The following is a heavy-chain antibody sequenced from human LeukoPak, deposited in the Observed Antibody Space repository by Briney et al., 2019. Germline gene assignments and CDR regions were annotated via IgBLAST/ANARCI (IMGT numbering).Heavy chain of an antibody. CDR3: ARDSYCSSTSCYNRAFDI. Sequence: KPSETLSLTCAVYGETFSGYYWTWIRQPPGKRLEWIGEVNHSGSTNYLPSLKSRVTISVDPSKNQFSLKLSSVTAADTAVYYCARDSYCSSTSCYNRAFDIWGQGTMVAVSS. D-gene: IGHD2-2*02. CDR2: VNHSGST. V-gene: IGHV4-34*01. CDR1: GETFSGYY. J-gene: IGHJ3*02.